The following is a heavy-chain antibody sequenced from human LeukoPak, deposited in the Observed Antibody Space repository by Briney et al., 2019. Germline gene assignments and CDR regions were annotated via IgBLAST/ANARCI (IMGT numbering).Heavy chain of an antibody. CDR3: ARDKIVGARMDY. Sequence: PGGSLRLSCAASGFTFSSFTVHWVRQAPGKGLEWVALISSDGSNKYYADSVKGRFTISRDNSKHTLYLHMSSLRAEDTAVYYCARDKIVGARMDYWGQGTLVTVSS. CDR1: GFTFSSFT. V-gene: IGHV3-30-3*01. J-gene: IGHJ4*02. D-gene: IGHD1-26*01. CDR2: ISSDGSNK.